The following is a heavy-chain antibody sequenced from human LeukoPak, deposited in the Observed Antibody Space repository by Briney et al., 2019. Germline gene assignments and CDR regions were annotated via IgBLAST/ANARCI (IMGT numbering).Heavy chain of an antibody. CDR1: GFTFSSYS. V-gene: IGHV3-21*01. J-gene: IGHJ4*02. CDR2: ISSSSSYI. D-gene: IGHD4-11*01. CDR3: ARDKITYSNYSPPDY. Sequence: PGGSLRLSCAASGFTFSSYSMNWVRQASGKGLEWVSSISSSSSYIYYADSVKGRFTISRDNAKNSLYLQMNSLRAEDTAVYYCARDKITYSNYSPPDYWGQGTLVTVSS.